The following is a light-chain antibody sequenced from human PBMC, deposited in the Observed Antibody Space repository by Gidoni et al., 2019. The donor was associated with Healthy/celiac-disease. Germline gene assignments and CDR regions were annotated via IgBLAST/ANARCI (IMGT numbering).Light chain of an antibody. CDR2: RNN. V-gene: IGLV1-47*01. Sequence: QSVLTQPPSASGTPGQRVTISCSGSSSNLGSNYVYWYQQLPGTAPKLLIYRNNQRPSGVPDRFSGSKSGTSASLAISGLRSEDEADYYCAAWDDSLSGPEFGGGTKLTVL. CDR3: AAWDDSLSGPE. J-gene: IGLJ3*02. CDR1: SSNLGSNY.